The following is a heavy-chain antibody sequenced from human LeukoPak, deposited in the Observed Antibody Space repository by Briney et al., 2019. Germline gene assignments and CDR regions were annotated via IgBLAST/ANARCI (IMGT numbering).Heavy chain of an antibody. CDR1: GFTFSGYG. Sequence: GGSLRLSCAASGFTFSGYGMHWVRQAPGKGLEWVAYIRNDGSNKYYADSVRDRFTISGDNSKNTFYLQMNSLRAEDTAVYYCAKGGGGSGSYFDYWGQGTLVTVSS. D-gene: IGHD1-26*01. J-gene: IGHJ4*02. V-gene: IGHV3-30*02. CDR3: AKGGGGSGSYFDY. CDR2: IRNDGSNK.